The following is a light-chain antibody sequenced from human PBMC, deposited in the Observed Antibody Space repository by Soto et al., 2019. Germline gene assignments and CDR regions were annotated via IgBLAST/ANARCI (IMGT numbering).Light chain of an antibody. Sequence: QSVLTQPPSASGTPGQRVTISCSGSSSNIGSNTVNWYQQLPGTAPKLLISSNNQRPSGVPDRFSGSKSGTSASLAISGLQSEDEADYYCAAWDGSLNAHVFGTGTKLTVL. V-gene: IGLV1-44*01. CDR3: AAWDGSLNAHV. CDR1: SSNIGSNT. J-gene: IGLJ1*01. CDR2: SNN.